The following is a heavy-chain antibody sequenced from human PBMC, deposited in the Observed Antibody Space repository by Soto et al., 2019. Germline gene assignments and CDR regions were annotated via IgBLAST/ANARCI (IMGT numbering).Heavy chain of an antibody. J-gene: IGHJ4*02. CDR2: IYHSGST. Sequence: SETLSLTCAVSGGSISSSNLWSWVRQPPGKGLEWIGEIYHSGSTNYNPSLKSRVTISVDKSKNQFSLKLSSVTAADTAVYYCVRDHATVTSTGFDYWGQGTLVTVST. CDR3: VRDHATVTSTGFDY. D-gene: IGHD4-4*01. V-gene: IGHV4-4*02. CDR1: GGSISSSNL.